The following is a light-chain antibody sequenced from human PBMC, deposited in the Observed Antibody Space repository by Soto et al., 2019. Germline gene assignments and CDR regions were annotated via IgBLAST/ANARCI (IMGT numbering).Light chain of an antibody. J-gene: IGKJ5*01. V-gene: IGKV3-11*01. Sequence: EMVLTQSPATLSLSPGERATLSCRASQSVHNYLAWFQQKPGQAPRLLIDDASNRATGILARFSGSGSGTDFPLTISILEPEAFAVYYCKQRYGGPPITFGQGSRLEIK. CDR1: QSVHNY. CDR2: DAS. CDR3: KQRYGGPPIT.